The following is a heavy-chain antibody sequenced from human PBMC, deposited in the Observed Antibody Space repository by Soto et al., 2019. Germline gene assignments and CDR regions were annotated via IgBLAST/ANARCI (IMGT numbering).Heavy chain of an antibody. CDR2: ISDSGGRT. Sequence: EVQLLESGGGLVQPGGSLRLSCAASGFTFNTYAMSWVRQAPGKGLEWVSAISDSGGRTYYADSVKGRFTISRDNSKNTLYLQMNSLRAEDTAVYFCAKDMTTAMLGAYYYGMDVWGQGTTVTVSS. V-gene: IGHV3-23*01. D-gene: IGHD4-4*01. CDR1: GFTFNTYA. J-gene: IGHJ6*02. CDR3: AKDMTTAMLGAYYYGMDV.